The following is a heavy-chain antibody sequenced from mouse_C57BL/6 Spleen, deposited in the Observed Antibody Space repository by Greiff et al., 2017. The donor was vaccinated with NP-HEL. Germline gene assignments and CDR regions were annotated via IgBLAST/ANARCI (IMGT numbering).Heavy chain of an antibody. D-gene: IGHD1-1*01. V-gene: IGHV2-2*01. CDR1: GFSLTSYG. Sequence: QVQLKQSGPGLVQPSQSLSITCTVSGFSLTSYGVHWVRQSPGKGLEWLGVIWSGGSTDYNAAFISRLSISKDNSKSQVFFKMNSLQADDTAIYYCARYYYGSSLYYYAMDYWGQGTSVTVSS. J-gene: IGHJ4*01. CDR2: IWSGGST. CDR3: ARYYYGSSLYYYAMDY.